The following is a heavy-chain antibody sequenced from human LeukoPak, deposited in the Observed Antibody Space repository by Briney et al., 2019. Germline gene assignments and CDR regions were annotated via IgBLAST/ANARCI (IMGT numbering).Heavy chain of an antibody. CDR2: IIPILGIA. D-gene: IGHD3-3*01. J-gene: IGHJ4*02. CDR3: ATAGVVITPFDY. CDR1: GGTFSSYA. V-gene: IGHV1-69*04. Sequence: GASVKVSCKASGGTFSSYAISWVRQAPGQGLEWMGRIIPILGIANYAQKFRGRVTITADKSTSTAYMELSSLRSEDTAVYYCATAGVVITPFDYWGQGTLVTVSS.